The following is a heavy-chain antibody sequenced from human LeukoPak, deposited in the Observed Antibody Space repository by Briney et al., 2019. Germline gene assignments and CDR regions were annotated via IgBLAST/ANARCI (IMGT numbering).Heavy chain of an antibody. CDR3: ARGEVAAADFDY. CDR1: XXTFTGYY. CDR2: INPNSGGT. J-gene: IGHJ4*02. V-gene: IGHV1-2*02. Sequence: VSCXXXXXTFTGYYMHWVRQAPGQGLEWMGWINPNSGGTNYAQKFQGRVTMTRDTSISTAYMELSRLRSDDTAVYYCARGEVAAADFDYWGQGTLVTVSS. D-gene: IGHD6-13*01.